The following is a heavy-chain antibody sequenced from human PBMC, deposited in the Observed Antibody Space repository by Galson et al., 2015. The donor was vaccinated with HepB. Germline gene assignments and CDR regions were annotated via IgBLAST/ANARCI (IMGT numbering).Heavy chain of an antibody. J-gene: IGHJ6*03. Sequence: SLRLSCAASGFTFSSYGMHWVRQAPGKGLEWVAVISYDGSNKYYADSVKGRFTISRDNSKNTLYLQMNSLRAEDTAVYYCANLAVSSPHPRAAGTAHPPDYYYYYYMDVWGKGTTVTVSS. D-gene: IGHD6-13*01. V-gene: IGHV3-30*18. CDR1: GFTFSSYG. CDR3: ANLAVSSPHPRAAGTAHPPDYYYYYYMDV. CDR2: ISYDGSNK.